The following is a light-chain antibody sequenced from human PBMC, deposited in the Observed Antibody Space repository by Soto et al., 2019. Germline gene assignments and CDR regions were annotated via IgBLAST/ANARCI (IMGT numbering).Light chain of an antibody. CDR1: RSNIGSNN. Sequence: QYVLTQPPSASGTPGQRVTISCSGSRSNIGSNNVYWYQQLPGTAPKLLIYSNDKRPSGVPDRFSGSKSGNSASLAITGLQSEDEADYYCAAWDDSLNGVYVFGPGTKLTVL. CDR2: SND. V-gene: IGLV1-44*01. CDR3: AAWDDSLNGVYV. J-gene: IGLJ1*01.